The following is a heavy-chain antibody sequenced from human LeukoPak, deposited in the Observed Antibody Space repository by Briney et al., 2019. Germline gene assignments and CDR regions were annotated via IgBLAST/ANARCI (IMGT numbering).Heavy chain of an antibody. V-gene: IGHV4-59*12. CDR2: IYYTGST. D-gene: IGHD3-22*01. Sequence: SETLSLTCSVSGDSLSGYWWTGIRQPPGKGLEWIGIIYYTGSTNYNPSLKRRVTLSAGTSKNQFSLKLTSVTAADTAVYYCTRRRYYDPLGLDFWGRGTLVTVSS. J-gene: IGHJ4*02. CDR1: GDSLSGYW. CDR3: TRRRYYDPLGLDF.